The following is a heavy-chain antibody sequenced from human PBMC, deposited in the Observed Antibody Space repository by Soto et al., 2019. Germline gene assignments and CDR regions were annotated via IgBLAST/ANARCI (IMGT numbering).Heavy chain of an antibody. D-gene: IGHD3-10*01. V-gene: IGHV3-30*18. Sequence: GGSLRLSCAASGFTFSSYGIHWVRQAPGKGLEWVAVISYDGSNKYYADSVKGRFTISRDNSKNTLYLQMNSLRAEDTAVYYCAKSGKPSENYYYGMDVWGQGTTVTVSS. CDR1: GFTFSSYG. J-gene: IGHJ6*02. CDR2: ISYDGSNK. CDR3: AKSGKPSENYYYGMDV.